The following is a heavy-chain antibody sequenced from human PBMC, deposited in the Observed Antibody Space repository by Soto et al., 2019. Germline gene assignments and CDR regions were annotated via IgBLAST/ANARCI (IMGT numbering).Heavy chain of an antibody. J-gene: IGHJ4*02. D-gene: IGHD2-15*01. Sequence: QVQLQQWGAGLLKPSETLSLTCAVYGGSFSGYYWSWIRQPPGKGLGWIGEINHSGSTNYNPSLKSGVTISVDTSKNQFSLQLSSVTAAGTAVYYCASGGAYCSGGSCYSFDYWGQGTLVTVSS. CDR2: INHSGST. V-gene: IGHV4-34*01. CDR1: GGSFSGYY. CDR3: ASGGAYCSGGSCYSFDY.